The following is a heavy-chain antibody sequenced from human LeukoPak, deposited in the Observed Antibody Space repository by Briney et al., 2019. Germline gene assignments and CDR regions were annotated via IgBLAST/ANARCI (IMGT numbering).Heavy chain of an antibody. CDR1: GFTFSSYG. CDR2: ISYDGSNK. Sequence: PGRSLRLSCAASGFTFSSYGMHWVRQAPGKGLEWVAVISYDGSNKYYVDSVKGRFTISRDNSKNTLYLQMNSLRAEDTAVCYCAKGYYGMDVWGQGTTVTVSS. CDR3: AKGYYGMDV. V-gene: IGHV3-30*18. J-gene: IGHJ6*02.